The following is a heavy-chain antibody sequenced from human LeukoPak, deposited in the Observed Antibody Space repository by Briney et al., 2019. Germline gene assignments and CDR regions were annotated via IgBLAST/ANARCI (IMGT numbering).Heavy chain of an antibody. CDR3: TRAETTQDY. CDR1: GFTFSASA. D-gene: IGHD1-1*01. J-gene: IGHJ4*02. V-gene: IGHV3-73*01. Sequence: PGGSLRLSCAASGFTFSASAIHWVRQASGEGLEWVGRIRSRTNSYATAYAASVKGRFTISRDESKNTAYLQMNSLKIEDTAVYYCTRAETTQDYWGQGTLVTVSS. CDR2: IRSRTNSYAT.